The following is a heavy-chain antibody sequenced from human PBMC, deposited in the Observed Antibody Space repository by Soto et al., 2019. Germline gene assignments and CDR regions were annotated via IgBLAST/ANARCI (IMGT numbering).Heavy chain of an antibody. D-gene: IGHD3-22*01. CDR3: ARPSYYYDSSGYYSGPIDY. V-gene: IGHV5-51*01. Sequence: GESLKISCKGSGYSFTSYWIVWVRQMPGKGLEWMGIIYPGDSDTRYSPSFQGQVTISADKSISTAYLQWSSLKASDTAMYYCARPSYYYDSSGYYSGPIDYWGQGTLVTVS. CDR1: GYSFTSYW. CDR2: IYPGDSDT. J-gene: IGHJ4*02.